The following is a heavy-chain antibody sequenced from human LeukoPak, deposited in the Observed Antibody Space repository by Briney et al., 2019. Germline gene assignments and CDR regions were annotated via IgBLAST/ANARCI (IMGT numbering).Heavy chain of an antibody. D-gene: IGHD3-3*01. V-gene: IGHV3-30*02. J-gene: IGHJ4*02. CDR1: GFTFSRYG. CDR3: AKVATGGYYWDYFDY. Sequence: GPSLRLSCPAAGFTFSRYGIHSVRQAPGRWLEWLAFTQYDGRNKYYADSVKGRFTISRDNSKNTLYLQMNSLRAEDTAVYYCAKVATGGYYWDYFDYWGQGTLVTVSS. CDR2: TQYDGRNK.